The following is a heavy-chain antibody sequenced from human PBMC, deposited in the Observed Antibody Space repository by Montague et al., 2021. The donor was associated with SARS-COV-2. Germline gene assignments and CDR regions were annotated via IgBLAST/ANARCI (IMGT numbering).Heavy chain of an antibody. Sequence: SETLSLTCTVSGGSISTSYYWGWIRQPPGKGLEWIGSIYYSGSTXYNPSLKSRVTISVDTSKNQFSLKLSSVTAAGTAVYYCARDATVTTFYYYGMDVWGQGTTVTVSS. J-gene: IGHJ6*02. D-gene: IGHD4-17*01. V-gene: IGHV4-39*07. CDR1: GGSISTSYY. CDR3: ARDATVTTFYYYGMDV. CDR2: IYYSGST.